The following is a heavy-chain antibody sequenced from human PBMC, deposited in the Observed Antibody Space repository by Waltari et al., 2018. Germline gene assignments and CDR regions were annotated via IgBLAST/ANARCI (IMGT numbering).Heavy chain of an antibody. D-gene: IGHD3-3*01. CDR1: GYSISSGYY. CDR2: SYHSGST. Sequence: QVQLQESGPGLVKPSETLSLTCAVSGYSISSGYYWGWIRQPPGKGLEWIGRSYHSGSTYYNPSLKSRVTISVDTSKNQFSLKLSSVTAADTAVYYCARVGFLEWLSTYYYFDYWGQGTLSPSPQ. J-gene: IGHJ4*02. CDR3: ARVGFLEWLSTYYYFDY. V-gene: IGHV4-38-2*01.